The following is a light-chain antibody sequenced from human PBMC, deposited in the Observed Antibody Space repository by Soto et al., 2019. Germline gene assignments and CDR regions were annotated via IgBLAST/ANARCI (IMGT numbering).Light chain of an antibody. CDR2: EVS. CDR1: RSDVGTCNR. Sequence: QSVLTQPPSVSGSPGQSVAISCTGTRSDVGTCNRVSGYQQPPGTAPKLIISEVSNRPSGVPDRFSGSKSGNTASLTISGLQAGDEADYYCSSFTTSNSYVFGTGTKVTVL. J-gene: IGLJ1*01. CDR3: SSFTTSNSYV. V-gene: IGLV2-18*02.